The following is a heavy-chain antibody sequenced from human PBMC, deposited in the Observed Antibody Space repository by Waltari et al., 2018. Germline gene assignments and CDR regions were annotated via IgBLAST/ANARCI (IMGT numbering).Heavy chain of an antibody. CDR2: INPNSGDT. Sequence: QVQLVQSGTEVKKPGASVKVSCEASGYTFTAFYMPWVRQTPGHGLEWMGWINPNSGDTKFAEKFQGRVTMTRDTSISTAYIELSRLQSDDTAVYYCARDTSPLYYDSAGLDAFDSWGQGTLVTVSS. CDR3: ARDTSPLYYDSAGLDAFDS. V-gene: IGHV1-2*02. J-gene: IGHJ3*02. D-gene: IGHD3-22*01. CDR1: GYTFTAFY.